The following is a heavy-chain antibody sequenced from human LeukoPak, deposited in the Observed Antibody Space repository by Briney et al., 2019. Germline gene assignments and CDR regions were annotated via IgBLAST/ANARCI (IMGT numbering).Heavy chain of an antibody. D-gene: IGHD5-18*01. J-gene: IGHJ4*02. V-gene: IGHV3-66*01. Sequence: GGSLRLSCAASGFTVSNNYMDWVRQAPGKGLEWVSIIYSGGRTHYADSVRGRFSISRDKSKNTLYLQMNSLRAEDTAVYFCARGNTAMSNWGQGTLVTVSS. CDR2: IYSGGRT. CDR1: GFTVSNNY. CDR3: ARGNTAMSN.